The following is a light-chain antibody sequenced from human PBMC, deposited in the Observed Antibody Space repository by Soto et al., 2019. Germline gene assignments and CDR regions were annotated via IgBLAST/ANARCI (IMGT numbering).Light chain of an antibody. CDR2: WAS. Sequence: IVMTQSPDSLAVSLGERATINCKSGQSVLYSSNNKNYLAWYQQKPGQAPRLLIYWASTRESGVPDRFSGSGSGTDFTLTISSLQAEDVAVYYCQQYYTTPVTFGQGTKVEIK. CDR3: QQYYTTPVT. J-gene: IGKJ1*01. V-gene: IGKV4-1*01. CDR1: QSVLYSSNNKNY.